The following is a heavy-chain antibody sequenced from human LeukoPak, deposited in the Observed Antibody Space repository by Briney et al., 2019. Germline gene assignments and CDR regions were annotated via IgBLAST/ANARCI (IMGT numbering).Heavy chain of an antibody. Sequence: PGGSLRLSCVASGFTFSSHWMHWVRRAPGKRLVWVSRVSSDGSSTRYADSVQGRFTISRGNAKNTLYLQLNSLRAGDTAVYYCARGGSPPEALGDAFDIWGLGTMVTVSS. V-gene: IGHV3-74*01. J-gene: IGHJ3*02. CDR1: GFTFSSHW. CDR2: VSSDGSST. CDR3: ARGGSPPEALGDAFDI. D-gene: IGHD1-26*01.